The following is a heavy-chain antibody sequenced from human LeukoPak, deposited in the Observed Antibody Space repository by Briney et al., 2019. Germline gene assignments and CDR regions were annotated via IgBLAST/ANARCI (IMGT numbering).Heavy chain of an antibody. D-gene: IGHD2-15*01. Sequence: GESLKISCKASGYSFTRYWIGCVRNMPGKGMVWMGIIYPGDSDTRYSPSFQGQVTISADKPISTAYLQWSSLKASDTAMYYCARIKSADLRAAYYYCMDVWGQGTTVTVSS. V-gene: IGHV5-51*04. J-gene: IGHJ6*02. CDR3: ARIKSADLRAAYYYCMDV. CDR1: GYSFTRYW. CDR2: IYPGDSDT.